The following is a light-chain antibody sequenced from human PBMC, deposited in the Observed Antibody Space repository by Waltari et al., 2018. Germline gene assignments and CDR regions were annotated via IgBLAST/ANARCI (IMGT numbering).Light chain of an antibody. CDR1: QTISSW. CDR2: KAS. V-gene: IGKV1-5*03. CDR3: QQYDSYPFT. J-gene: IGKJ3*01. Sequence: DIQMTQSPSTLSASVGDRVTITCRASQTISSWLAWYQQTPGKPPKRLIYKASSLESGVPSTFSGSGSGTEFTLTISSLQPDDFATYYCQQYDSYPFTFGPGTRVDIK.